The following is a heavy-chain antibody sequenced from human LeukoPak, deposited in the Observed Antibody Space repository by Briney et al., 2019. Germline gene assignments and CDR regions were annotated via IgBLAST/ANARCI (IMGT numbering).Heavy chain of an antibody. CDR1: GYTFTGYY. CDR2: INPNSGGT. Sequence: GASVKASCKASGYTFTGYYMHWVRQAPGQGLEWMGWINPNSGGTNYAQKFQGRVTMTRDTSISTAYIELSRLRSDDTAVYYCARVWSNIAAAGIGYWGQGTLVTVSS. J-gene: IGHJ4*02. CDR3: ARVWSNIAAAGIGY. D-gene: IGHD6-13*01. V-gene: IGHV1-2*02.